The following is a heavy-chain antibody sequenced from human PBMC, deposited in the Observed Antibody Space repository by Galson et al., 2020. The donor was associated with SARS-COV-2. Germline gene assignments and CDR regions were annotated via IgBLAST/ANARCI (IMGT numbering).Heavy chain of an antibody. J-gene: IGHJ4*02. D-gene: IGHD3-22*01. CDR3: ARTWITTTTSRTFDY. V-gene: IGHV2-70*11. CDR2: IDWDGDK. CDR1: GFSLRTSGMC. Sequence: SGPTLVKPTHTLTLTCTLSGFSLRTSGMCVSWIRQPPGKALEWLARIDWDGDKHYSTSLKTRFTISKDTSKNQVVLIMTNMDPVDTATYYCARTWITTTTSRTFDYWGQGTLVTVSS.